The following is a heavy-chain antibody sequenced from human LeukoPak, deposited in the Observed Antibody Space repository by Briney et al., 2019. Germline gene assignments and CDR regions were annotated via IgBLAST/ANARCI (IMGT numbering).Heavy chain of an antibody. CDR2: ISGSGGST. CDR1: GFTFSNYA. J-gene: IGHJ4*02. CDR3: AKTHYDILTPSDY. V-gene: IGHV3-23*01. D-gene: IGHD3-9*01. Sequence: GGSLRLSCAASGFTFSNYAMSWVRQAPGKGLEWVSGISGSGGSTYYADSVKGRFTISRDNSKNTLYLQMNSLRAEDTAVYYCAKTHYDILTPSDYWGQGTLITVSS.